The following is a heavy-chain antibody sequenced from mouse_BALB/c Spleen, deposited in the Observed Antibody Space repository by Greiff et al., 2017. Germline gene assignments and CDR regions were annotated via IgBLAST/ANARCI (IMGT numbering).Heavy chain of an antibody. Sequence: VQLQQPGAELVKPGASVKMSCKASGYTFTSYWMHWVKQRPGQGLEWIGVIDPSDSYTSYNQKFKGKATLTVDTSSSTAYMQLSSLTSEDSAVYYCTRDGQRFAYWGQGTLVTVSA. CDR1: GYTFTSYW. CDR2: IDPSDSYT. D-gene: IGHD1-1*01. CDR3: TRDGQRFAY. V-gene: IGHV1S127*01. J-gene: IGHJ3*01.